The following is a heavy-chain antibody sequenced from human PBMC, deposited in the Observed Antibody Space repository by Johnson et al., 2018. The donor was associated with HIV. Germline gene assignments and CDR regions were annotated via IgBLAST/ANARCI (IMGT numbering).Heavy chain of an antibody. CDR3: ARVRSSRLGAFDI. CDR2: IFSVGDV. V-gene: IGHV3-66*02. D-gene: IGHD6-6*01. Sequence: EVQLVESGGGLIQPWGSLRLSCAASGITVGTNYMSSVRQAPGKGLEWVSVIFSVGDVYYADSVKGRFTISRDNSKNTLYLQMNSLRAEDTAVYYCARVRSSRLGAFDIWGQGTMVTVSS. J-gene: IGHJ3*02. CDR1: GITVGTNY.